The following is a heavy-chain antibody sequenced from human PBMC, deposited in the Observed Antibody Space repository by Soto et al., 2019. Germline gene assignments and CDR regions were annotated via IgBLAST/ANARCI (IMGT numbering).Heavy chain of an antibody. CDR3: ARDRLYGAGLIDV. J-gene: IGHJ6*02. V-gene: IGHV3-30-3*01. D-gene: IGHD3-10*01. CDR1: GFTFSSYG. CDR2: ISSDGSDK. Sequence: QVQLVESGGGVVQPGRSLRLSCAASGFTFSSYGMHWVRQAPGKGLEWVAVISSDGSDKYYAVSVKGRFTISRDNSKNALYVQLNRMRAADTALYYCARDRLYGAGLIDVWGQGTTVTVSS.